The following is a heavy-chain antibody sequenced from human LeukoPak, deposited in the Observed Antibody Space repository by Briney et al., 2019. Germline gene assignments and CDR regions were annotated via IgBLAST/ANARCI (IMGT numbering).Heavy chain of an antibody. CDR1: GYTLTELS. V-gene: IGHV1-24*01. Sequence: ASVKVSCKVSGYTLTELSMHWGRQAPGKGREWMGGFDPEDGETIYAQKFQGRVTMTEDTSTDTAYMQLSSLRSEDKAVYYCATGSSGFYYWGQGTLVTGSS. CDR2: FDPEDGET. CDR3: ATGSSGFYY. D-gene: IGHD3-10*01. J-gene: IGHJ4*02.